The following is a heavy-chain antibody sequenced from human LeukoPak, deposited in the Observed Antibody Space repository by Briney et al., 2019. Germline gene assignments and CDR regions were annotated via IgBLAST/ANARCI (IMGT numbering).Heavy chain of an antibody. Sequence: GGSLRLSCAASGFTVSSNYMSWVRQAPGKGLEWVSVIYSGGSTYYADSVKGRFTISRDNSKNTLYPQMNSLRAEDTAVYYCAKNPNYYDSSGYPYYFDYWGQGTLVTVSS. J-gene: IGHJ4*02. CDR2: IYSGGST. CDR3: AKNPNYYDSSGYPYYFDY. V-gene: IGHV3-53*01. CDR1: GFTVSSNY. D-gene: IGHD3-22*01.